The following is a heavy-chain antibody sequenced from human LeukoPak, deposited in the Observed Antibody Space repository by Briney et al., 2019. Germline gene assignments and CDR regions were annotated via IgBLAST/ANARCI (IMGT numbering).Heavy chain of an antibody. CDR1: GGSISSYY. J-gene: IGHJ3*02. CDR2: IYYSGST. CDR3: ARQVFAGGNDAFDI. Sequence: ETLSLTCTVSGGSISSYYWSWIRQPPGKGLEWIGYIYYSGSTNYNPSLKSRVTISVDTSKNQFSLKLSSVTAADTAVYYCARQVFAGGNDAFDIWGQGTMVTVSS. V-gene: IGHV4-59*08.